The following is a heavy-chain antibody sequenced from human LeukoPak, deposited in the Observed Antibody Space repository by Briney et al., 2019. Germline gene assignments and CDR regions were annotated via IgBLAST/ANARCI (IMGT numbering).Heavy chain of an antibody. Sequence: PGGSLRLSCAASGFTFSTYAMSWVRQAPGKGLEWVAVISYDGSNKYYADSVKGRFTISRDNSKNTLYLQMNSLRAEDTAVYYCAKETSNLVVIRWLFAIDIWGQGTMVTVSS. D-gene: IGHD3-22*01. J-gene: IGHJ3*02. V-gene: IGHV3-30*18. CDR1: GFTFSTYA. CDR2: ISYDGSNK. CDR3: AKETSNLVVIRWLFAIDI.